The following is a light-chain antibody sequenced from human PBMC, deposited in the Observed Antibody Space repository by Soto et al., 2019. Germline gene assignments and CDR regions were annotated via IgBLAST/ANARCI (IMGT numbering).Light chain of an antibody. V-gene: IGKV1-6*01. CDR3: LQDNNYPYT. Sequence: AIQLTQSPSSLSASVGDRVTITCRTSQGIENDLAWYQQRPGKAPKLLIYAISTLQTGVPSRFSGTGSGTDFILSISSLQAEDSATYYCLQDNNYPYTFGQGTKLEIK. CDR2: AIS. J-gene: IGKJ2*01. CDR1: QGIEND.